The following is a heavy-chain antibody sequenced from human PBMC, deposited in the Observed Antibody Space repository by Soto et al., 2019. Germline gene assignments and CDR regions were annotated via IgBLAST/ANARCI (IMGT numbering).Heavy chain of an antibody. CDR2: INHSGST. J-gene: IGHJ4*02. D-gene: IGHD6-6*01. V-gene: IGHV4-34*01. CDR1: GGSFSGYY. Sequence: PSETLSLTCAAYGGSFSGYYWSWIRQPPGKGLEWIGEINHSGSTNYNPSLKSRVTISVDTSKNQFSLKLSSVTAADTALYYCARRGIAARRTKGFDYWGQGTLVTVSS. CDR3: ARRGIAARRTKGFDY.